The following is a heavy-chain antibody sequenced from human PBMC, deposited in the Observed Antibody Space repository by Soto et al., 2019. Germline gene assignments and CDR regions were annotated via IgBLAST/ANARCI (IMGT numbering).Heavy chain of an antibody. V-gene: IGHV4-61*01. J-gene: IGHJ6*02. CDR1: GGSVSSGSYY. Sequence: SETLSLTCTVSGGSVSSGSYYWSWIRQPPGKGLEWIGYIYYSGSTNYNPSLKSRVTISVDTSKNQFSLKLSSVTAADTAVYYCARLFVPASVYYGWDVCRQRPTVTVSS. CDR2: IYYSGST. CDR3: ARLFVPASVYYGWDV. D-gene: IGHD2-21*01.